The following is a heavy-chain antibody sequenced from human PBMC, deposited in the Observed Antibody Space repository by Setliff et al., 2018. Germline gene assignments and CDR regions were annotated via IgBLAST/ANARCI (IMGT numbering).Heavy chain of an antibody. CDR3: VREGYSEYFQD. V-gene: IGHV4-59*01. CDR1: GGSISSYY. CDR2: IYYSGST. Sequence: SETLSLTCTVSGGSISSYYWSWIRQPPGKGLEWIGYIYYSGSTTYNVSLKSRVSISVDTSKNQLSLTLSSVTAADTAVYYCVREGYSEYFQDWGRGTLVTVSS. J-gene: IGHJ1*01. D-gene: IGHD1-1*01.